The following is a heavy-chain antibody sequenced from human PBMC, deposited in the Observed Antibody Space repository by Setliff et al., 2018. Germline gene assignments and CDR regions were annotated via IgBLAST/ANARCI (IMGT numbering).Heavy chain of an antibody. V-gene: IGHV4-4*02. Sequence: SETLSLTCAVSGDSISSGNWWSWVRQPPEKGLEWIGEINHSGSPNYNPSLRSRDTMSVDTAKNRFSLNLTSVTAADTAVYYCATSGFCSAGSCYSFDDWGQGALVTVSS. CDR2: INHSGSP. CDR1: GDSISSGNW. CDR3: ATSGFCSAGSCYSFDD. J-gene: IGHJ4*02. D-gene: IGHD6-19*01.